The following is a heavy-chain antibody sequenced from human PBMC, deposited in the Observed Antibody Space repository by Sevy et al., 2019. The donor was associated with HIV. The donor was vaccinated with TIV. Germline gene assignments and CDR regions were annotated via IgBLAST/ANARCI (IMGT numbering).Heavy chain of an antibody. Sequence: GGSLRLSCAASGFTFSSYAMSWVRQAPGKGLEWVSAISGSGGSTYYADSVKGRFTISRDNSKNTLYLQMNSLRAEDTAVYYCAKDQAPAYSSSWEIDYWGQRTLVSVSS. V-gene: IGHV3-23*01. CDR1: GFTFSSYA. CDR3: AKDQAPAYSSSWEIDY. J-gene: IGHJ4*02. CDR2: ISGSGGST. D-gene: IGHD6-13*01.